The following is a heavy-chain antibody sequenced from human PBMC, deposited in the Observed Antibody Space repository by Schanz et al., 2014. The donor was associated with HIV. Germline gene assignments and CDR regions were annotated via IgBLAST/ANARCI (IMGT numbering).Heavy chain of an antibody. Sequence: MQLVESGGALVRPGGSLTLSWAASGFTFEKLWMSCVRQVPGKGLEWVANINPDGEQIAHVASVEGRFSISRDNAQSSMFLQMNSLRDDDTAIYYCAVAHPWGQGTRVIVSS. V-gene: IGHV3-7*01. CDR1: GFTFEKLW. CDR2: INPDGEQI. D-gene: IGHD5-12*01. CDR3: AVAHP. J-gene: IGHJ5*02.